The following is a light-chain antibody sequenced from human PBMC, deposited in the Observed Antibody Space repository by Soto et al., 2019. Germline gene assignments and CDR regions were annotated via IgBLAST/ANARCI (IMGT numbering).Light chain of an antibody. CDR2: DAP. V-gene: IGKV1-5*01. CDR3: QQYNSYPYT. CDR1: QSISSW. Sequence: DIPMTKSPSTLSASVGDRVTITCRASQSISSWLAWYQQKPGKAPKLLIYDAPSLESGVPSRFSGSGSGTEFTLTISSLQPDDFATYYCQQYNSYPYTFGQGNKLEIK. J-gene: IGKJ2*01.